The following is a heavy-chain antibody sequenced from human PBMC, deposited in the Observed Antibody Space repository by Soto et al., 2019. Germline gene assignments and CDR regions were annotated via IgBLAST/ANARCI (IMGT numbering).Heavy chain of an antibody. CDR2: VYSSGGT. Sequence: SETLSLTCTVSGGSMSSYYRTWIRQPAGKGLEWIGRVYSSGGTHYNPSLKSRVTISLDTSKNQFSLRLLSVTDADTAVYYCARGQRFSDWFDPWGQGTLVTSPQ. J-gene: IGHJ5*02. D-gene: IGHD3-3*01. CDR1: GGSMSSYY. V-gene: IGHV4-4*07. CDR3: ARGQRFSDWFDP.